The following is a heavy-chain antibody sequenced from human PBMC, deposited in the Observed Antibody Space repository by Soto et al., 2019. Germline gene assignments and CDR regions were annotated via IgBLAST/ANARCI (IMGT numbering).Heavy chain of an antibody. CDR1: GGSISSSSYY. D-gene: IGHD3-22*01. V-gene: IGHV4-39*01. J-gene: IGHJ4*02. Sequence: PEETLSLTCTVSGGSISSSSYYWGWIRQPPGKGLEWIGSIYYSGSTYYNPSLKSRVTISVDTSKNQFSLKLSSVTAADTAVYYCARISNYDSNTNWGQGTLVTVSS. CDR3: ARISNYDSNTN. CDR2: IYYSGST.